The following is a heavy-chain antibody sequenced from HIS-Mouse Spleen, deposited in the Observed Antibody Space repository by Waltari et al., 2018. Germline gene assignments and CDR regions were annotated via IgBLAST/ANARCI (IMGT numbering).Heavy chain of an antibody. Sequence: QVQLQESGPGLVKPSETLSLTCTVSGGFISSYYWSWIQQPTGKGLEWNGYSYYSGSTHSNPSPNSPITISVDTSNNQFSLKLRSVTAADTAVYYCAREGFSSSWYPYYYYGMDVWGQGTTVTVSS. CDR3: AREGFSSSWYPYYYYGMDV. J-gene: IGHJ6*02. V-gene: IGHV4-59*01. D-gene: IGHD6-13*01. CDR2: SYYSGST. CDR1: GGFISSYY.